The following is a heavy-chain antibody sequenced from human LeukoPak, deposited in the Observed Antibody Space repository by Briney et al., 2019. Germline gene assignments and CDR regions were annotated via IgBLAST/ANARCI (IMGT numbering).Heavy chain of an antibody. CDR3: AKYGYYYDSSGYPDY. Sequence: GRSLRLSCAASGFTFSSYAMSWVRQAPGKGLEWVSAISGSGGSTYYADSVKGRFTISRDNSKNTLYLQMNSLRAEDTAVYYCAKYGYYYDSSGYPDYWGQGTLVTVSS. D-gene: IGHD3-22*01. V-gene: IGHV3-23*01. CDR2: ISGSGGST. CDR1: GFTFSSYA. J-gene: IGHJ4*02.